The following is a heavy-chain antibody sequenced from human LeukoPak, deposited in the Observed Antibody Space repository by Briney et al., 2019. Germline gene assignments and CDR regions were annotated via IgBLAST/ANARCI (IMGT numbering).Heavy chain of an antibody. J-gene: IGHJ4*02. CDR3: ASRMVVANYFDY. CDR2: IYYSGST. V-gene: IGHV4-39*01. Sequence: SETLSLTCTVSGGSISSSSYYWGWIRRPPGKGLEWIGSIYYSGSTYYNPSLKSRVTISVDTSKNQFSLKLSSVTAADTAVYYCASRMVVANYFDYWGQGTLVTVSS. CDR1: GGSISSSSYY. D-gene: IGHD2-21*01.